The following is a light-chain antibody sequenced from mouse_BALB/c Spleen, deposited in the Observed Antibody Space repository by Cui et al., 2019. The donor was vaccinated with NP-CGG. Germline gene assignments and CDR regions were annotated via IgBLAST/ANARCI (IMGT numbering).Light chain of an antibody. CDR2: GTN. Sequence: QAVVTHESTLSTSPGETVTRTCRSSTGAVTTTNYANWVQEKPDHLFTGLIGGTNNRVPGVPARFSGSLIGDKAALTITGAQTEDEAIYFCALWYSNHWVFGGGTKLTVL. CDR1: TGAVTTTNY. J-gene: IGLJ1*01. CDR3: ALWYSNHWV. V-gene: IGLV1*01.